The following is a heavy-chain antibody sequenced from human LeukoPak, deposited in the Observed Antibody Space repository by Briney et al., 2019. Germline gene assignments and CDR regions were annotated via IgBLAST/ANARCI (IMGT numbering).Heavy chain of an antibody. Sequence: SETLSLTRTVSGGSISSYYWSWIRQPPGKGLEWIGYIYYSGSTNYNPSLKSRVTISVDTSKNQFSLKLSSVTAADTAVYYCARETYSSSHFDYWGQGTLVTVSS. CDR2: IYYSGST. CDR1: GGSISSYY. V-gene: IGHV4-59*01. CDR3: ARETYSSSHFDY. J-gene: IGHJ4*02. D-gene: IGHD6-13*01.